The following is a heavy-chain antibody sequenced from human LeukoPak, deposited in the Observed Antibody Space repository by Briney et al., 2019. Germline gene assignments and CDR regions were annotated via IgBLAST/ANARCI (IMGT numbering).Heavy chain of an antibody. CDR3: AKTPPSYGR. Sequence: YPGGSLRLSCAVSGFTFDDYAMHWVRQAPGKGLEWVSLISGDGATTYYADSVKGRFTISRDNSKDSLYLQMNSLRTEDTALYYCAKTPPSYGRWGQGTLVTVSS. V-gene: IGHV3-43*02. CDR2: ISGDGATT. J-gene: IGHJ4*02. CDR1: GFTFDDYA. D-gene: IGHD1-14*01.